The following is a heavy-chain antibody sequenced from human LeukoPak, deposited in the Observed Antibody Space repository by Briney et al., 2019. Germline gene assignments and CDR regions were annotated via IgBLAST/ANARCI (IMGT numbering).Heavy chain of an antibody. CDR3: ARLVAGVIDY. CDR2: INHSGST. CDR1: GGSFSGYY. Sequence: SETLSLTCAVYGGSFSGYYWSWIRQPPGKGLEWIGEINHSGSTNYNPSLKSRVTISVDTSKNQFSLKLSSVTAADTAVYYCARLVAGVIDYWGQGTLVTVSS. J-gene: IGHJ4*02. D-gene: IGHD6-19*01. V-gene: IGHV4-34*01.